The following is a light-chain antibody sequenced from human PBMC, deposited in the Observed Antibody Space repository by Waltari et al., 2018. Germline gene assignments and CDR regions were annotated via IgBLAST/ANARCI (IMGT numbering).Light chain of an antibody. CDR1: QAIDIF. CDR3: LQYFGTPRT. J-gene: IGKJ2*01. CDR2: AAS. V-gene: IGKV1-9*01. Sequence: DIQLTQSPSSLSASIGDRVTITCRARQAIDIFLAWHQQKPGKAPRVLIYAASTLQSGVPSRFSGSGSGTDFNLTITSLQPEDVAVYYCLQYFGTPRTFGQGTKLEIK.